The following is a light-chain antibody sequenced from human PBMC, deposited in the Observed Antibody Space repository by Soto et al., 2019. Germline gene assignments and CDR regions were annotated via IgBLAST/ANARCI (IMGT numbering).Light chain of an antibody. CDR3: QQLITYPQT. V-gene: IGKV1-9*01. CDR2: GAS. CDR1: QGVSTY. Sequence: DIQLTQSPSFLSASVGDRVTMTCRASQGVSTYLAWYQQKPGKAPKLLIYGASTLQSGVPSRFSGSGSGTEFALATSSLQPEDFATYYCQQLITYPQTFGQGTKVEIK. J-gene: IGKJ1*01.